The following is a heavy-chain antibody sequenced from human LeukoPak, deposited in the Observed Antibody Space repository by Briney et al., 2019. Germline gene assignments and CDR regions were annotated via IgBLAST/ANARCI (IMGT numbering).Heavy chain of an antibody. D-gene: IGHD5-12*01. CDR2: ISSSGSTI. Sequence: GGSLRLSCAAPGFTFSSYEMNWVRQAPGKGLEWVSYISSSGSTIYYADSVKGRFTISRDNAKNSLYLQMNSLRAEDTAVYYCAREVGYDQIFDYWGQGALVTVSS. CDR1: GFTFSSYE. J-gene: IGHJ4*02. V-gene: IGHV3-48*03. CDR3: AREVGYDQIFDY.